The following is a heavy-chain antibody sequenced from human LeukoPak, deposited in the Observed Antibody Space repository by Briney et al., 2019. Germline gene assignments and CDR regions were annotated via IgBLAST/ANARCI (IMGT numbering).Heavy chain of an antibody. J-gene: IGHJ3*02. CDR1: GGSISSDGYP. Sequence: SQTLSLTCAVSGGSISSDGYPWSWIRPPPGKGLEWIGYIYHSGSTYYNQSLKSGVTISVDRSKNQFALKLSSVTAADTAVYYCASVYDSTGMGAFDIWGQGTVVTVSS. D-gene: IGHD3-22*01. V-gene: IGHV4-30-2*01. CDR2: IYHSGST. CDR3: ASVYDSTGMGAFDI.